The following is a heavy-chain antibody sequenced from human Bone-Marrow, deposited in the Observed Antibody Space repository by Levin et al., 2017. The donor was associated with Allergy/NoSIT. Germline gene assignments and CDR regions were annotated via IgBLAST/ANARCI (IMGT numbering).Heavy chain of an antibody. CDR2: IYDSGST. J-gene: IGHJ6*02. CDR1: GGSVSSGNYY. D-gene: IGHD3-3*01. V-gene: IGHV4-61*01. Sequence: SQTLSLTCIVSGGSVSSGNYYWNWIRQPPGKGLEWIGNIYDSGSTNYNPSLKSRVTISVDTSKNQFSLKLNSVTAADTAMYYCAREAPYYDFWGGPYYYGMDVWGQGTTVTVSS. CDR3: AREAPYYDFWGGPYYYGMDV.